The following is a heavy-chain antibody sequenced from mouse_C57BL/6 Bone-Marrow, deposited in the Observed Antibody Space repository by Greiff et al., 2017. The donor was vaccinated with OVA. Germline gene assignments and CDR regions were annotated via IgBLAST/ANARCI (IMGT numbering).Heavy chain of an antibody. V-gene: IGHV1-81*01. Sequence: VQVVESGAELARPGASVKLSCKASGYTFTSYGISWVKQRTGQGLEWIGEIYPRSGNTYYNEKFKGKATLTADKSSSTAYMELRSLTSEDSAVYFCARVRGYDYDSFYAMDYWGQGTSVTVSS. CDR1: GYTFTSYG. CDR3: ARVRGYDYDSFYAMDY. J-gene: IGHJ4*01. D-gene: IGHD2-4*01. CDR2: IYPRSGNT.